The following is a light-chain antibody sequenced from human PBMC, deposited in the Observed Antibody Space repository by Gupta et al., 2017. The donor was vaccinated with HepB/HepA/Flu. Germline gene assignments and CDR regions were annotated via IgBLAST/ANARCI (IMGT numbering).Light chain of an antibody. CDR3: QKYDNWPVT. Sequence: EIVMTQSPATLSVSPGERASLSCRASQYISTYLAWYQQKPGQAPRLLIYGASTRATDVPARFSGSGSGTEFTLTISSLQSEDFAVYYCQKYDNWPVTFGQGTRVEIK. CDR2: GAS. V-gene: IGKV3-15*01. CDR1: QYISTY. J-gene: IGKJ1*01.